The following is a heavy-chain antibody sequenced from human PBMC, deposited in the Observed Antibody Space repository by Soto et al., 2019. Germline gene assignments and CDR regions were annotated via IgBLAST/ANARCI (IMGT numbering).Heavy chain of an antibody. D-gene: IGHD6-13*01. CDR1: GFTFSSYA. V-gene: IGHV3-23*01. CDR3: AIQPPYSSSWYYFDY. CDR2: ISGSGGST. J-gene: IGHJ4*02. Sequence: QTGGSLRLSCAASGFTFSSYAMSWVRQAPGKGLEWVSAISGSGGSTYYADSVKGRFTISRDNSKNTLYLQMNSLRAEDTAVYYCAIQPPYSSSWYYFDYWGQGTLVTVSS.